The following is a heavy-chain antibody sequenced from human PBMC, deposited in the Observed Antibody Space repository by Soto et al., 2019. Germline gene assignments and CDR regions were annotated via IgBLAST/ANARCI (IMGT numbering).Heavy chain of an antibody. CDR2: ISGSGVTT. J-gene: IGHJ3*02. V-gene: IGHV3-23*01. CDR1: GFTFSSYA. D-gene: IGHD5-18*01. CDR3: AKEMYTYELWGAFDI. Sequence: GGSLRLSCAASGFTFSSYAMSWVRQAPGKGLEWVSGISGSGVTTYYADSVKGRFTISRDNSKNTLYLQMNSLRDEDTAVYYCAKEMYTYELWGAFDIWGQGTMVTVS.